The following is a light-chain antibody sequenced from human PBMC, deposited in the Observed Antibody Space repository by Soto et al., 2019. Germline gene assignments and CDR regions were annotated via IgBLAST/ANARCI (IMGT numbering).Light chain of an antibody. J-gene: IGLJ1*01. CDR3: AAWDDSLNGFYV. Sequence: QSVLTQPPSASGTPGQRVTISCSGSSSNIGSNTVNWYQQLPGTAPKLLIYSNNQRPSGVPDRFSGSKSGTSASLAIGGLQSVDEADYYRAAWDDSLNGFYVFGTGTKVTVL. V-gene: IGLV1-44*01. CDR2: SNN. CDR1: SSNIGSNT.